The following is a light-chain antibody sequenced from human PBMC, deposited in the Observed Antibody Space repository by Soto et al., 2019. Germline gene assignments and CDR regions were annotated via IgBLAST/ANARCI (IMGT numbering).Light chain of an antibody. V-gene: IGKV3-20*01. CDR3: QEYGSSRT. CDR2: GAS. Sequence: ESVLTQSPGTLSLSPGESATLSCRASQSVSSSSYLAWYQQKPGQAPRLLIYGASSRATGIPDRFSGSGSGTDFTLTIGRLELEDSAVYYWQEYGSSRTFGQWTKVEIK. CDR1: QSVSSSSY. J-gene: IGKJ1*01.